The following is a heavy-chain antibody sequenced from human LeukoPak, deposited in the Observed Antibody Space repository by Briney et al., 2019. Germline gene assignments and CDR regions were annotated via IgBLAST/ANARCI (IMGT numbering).Heavy chain of an antibody. J-gene: IGHJ4*02. D-gene: IGHD6-13*01. CDR3: ATSLSSSSWEYYFDY. Sequence: SETLSLTCTVSGGSISSGDYYWSWIRQPPGKGLEWIGYIYYSGSTNYNPSLKSRVTISVDTSKNQFSLKLSSVTAADTAVYYCATSLSSSSWEYYFDYWGQGTLVTVSS. CDR1: GGSISSGDYY. V-gene: IGHV4-30-4*01. CDR2: IYYSGST.